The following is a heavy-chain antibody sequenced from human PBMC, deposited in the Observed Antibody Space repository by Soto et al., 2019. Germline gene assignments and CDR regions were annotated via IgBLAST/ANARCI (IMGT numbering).Heavy chain of an antibody. CDR2: IYYSGTT. Sequence: SETLSLTCTVSSGSIGTYFWSWIRQPPGKGLEWIGYIYYSGTTNYNPSLKSRVTISLDKSKSQFSLRLISVTAADTTVYYCPREQSDDNYFDPWGQGTLVTVPS. V-gene: IGHV4-59*01. CDR3: PREQSDDNYFDP. D-gene: IGHD6-19*01. J-gene: IGHJ5*02. CDR1: SGSIGTYF.